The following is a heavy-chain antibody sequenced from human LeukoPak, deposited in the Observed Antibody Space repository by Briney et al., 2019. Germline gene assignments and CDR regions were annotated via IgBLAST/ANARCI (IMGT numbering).Heavy chain of an antibody. CDR2: AYYSGIT. D-gene: IGHD3-10*01. CDR1: GDSISSNSYY. J-gene: IGHJ4*02. Sequence: PSETLSLTCTVSGDSISSNSYYWGWIRRPPGKGLECIGCAYYSGITYYNPSLKRRVTISVDTSKNQFSLKLSSVTAADTAVYYCARHYHYYGSGSYVDYWGQGTRVTVSS. V-gene: IGHV4-39*01. CDR3: ARHYHYYGSGSYVDY.